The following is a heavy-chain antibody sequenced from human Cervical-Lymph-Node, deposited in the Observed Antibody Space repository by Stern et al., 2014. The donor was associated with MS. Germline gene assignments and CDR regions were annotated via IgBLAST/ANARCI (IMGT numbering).Heavy chain of an antibody. CDR3: ARGSDT. CDR1: GFTFSSYW. V-gene: IGHV3-7*01. J-gene: IGHJ5*02. D-gene: IGHD2-15*01. CDR2: LKEDGSET. Sequence: EVQLVESGGGLVQPGGSLRLSCAASGFTFSSYWMNWVRQAPGKGLEWVANLKEDGSETFYVDSVKGRFTISRDNAKNSLYLQMNSLRAEDTAVYYCARGSDTWGQGTLVTVSS.